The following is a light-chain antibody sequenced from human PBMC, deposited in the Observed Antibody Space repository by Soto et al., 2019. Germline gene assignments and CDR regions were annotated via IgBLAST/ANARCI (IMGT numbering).Light chain of an antibody. V-gene: IGKV1-9*01. Sequence: DIQLTQSPSFLSASVGDRVTITCRASQGISSYLAWYQQKPGKAPKLLIYAASTLQGGVPSRFSGSGSGTEFTLTISSLQPEDFATYYCQQLIVYPVTFGPGTKVDFK. CDR3: QQLIVYPVT. CDR2: AAS. CDR1: QGISSY. J-gene: IGKJ3*01.